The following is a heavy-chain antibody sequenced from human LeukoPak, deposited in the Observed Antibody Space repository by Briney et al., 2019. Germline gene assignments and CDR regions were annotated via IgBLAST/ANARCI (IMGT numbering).Heavy chain of an antibody. J-gene: IGHJ3*02. D-gene: IGHD3-16*01. V-gene: IGHV1-2*02. CDR2: INPNSGGT. CDR3: ARGSEITGQRGAFDI. CDR1: GYTFTDYY. Sequence: ASVKVSCKASGYTFTDYYIHWVRQAPGQGLEWMGWINPNSGGTKYAQKFQGRVTLTRDTSISTAYMDLSRLTSDDTAVYFCARGSEITGQRGAFDIWGQGTMVTVSS.